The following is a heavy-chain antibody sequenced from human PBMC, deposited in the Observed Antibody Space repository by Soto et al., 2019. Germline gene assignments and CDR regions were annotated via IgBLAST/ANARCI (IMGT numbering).Heavy chain of an antibody. D-gene: IGHD4-17*01. CDR3: ANSWTTLTTGFDF. Sequence: PGGSLRLSCVASGFTFSNYATHWVRQAPGKGLGWVAVISSDGSEKYYLDSVRDRFTISRDNSKNTLYLQMNNLRPEDTAMYYCANSWTTLTTGFDFWGQGALVTVSS. CDR2: ISSDGSEK. CDR1: GFTFSNYA. J-gene: IGHJ4*02. V-gene: IGHV3-30*18.